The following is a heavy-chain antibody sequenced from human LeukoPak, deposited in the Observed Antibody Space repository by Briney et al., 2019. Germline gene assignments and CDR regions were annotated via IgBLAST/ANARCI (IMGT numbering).Heavy chain of an antibody. CDR3: ARTRYYYDSLDY. CDR2: INHSGST. V-gene: IGHV4-34*01. J-gene: IGHJ4*02. D-gene: IGHD3-22*01. CDR1: GGSFSGYY. Sequence: SETLSLTCAVYGGSFSGYYWSWIRQPPGRGLEWIGEINHSGSTNYNPSLKSRVTISVDTSKNQFSLKLSSVTAADTAVYYCARTRYYYDSLDYWGQGTLVTVSS.